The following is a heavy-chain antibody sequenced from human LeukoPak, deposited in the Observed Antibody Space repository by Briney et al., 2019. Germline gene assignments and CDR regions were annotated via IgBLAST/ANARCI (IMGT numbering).Heavy chain of an antibody. D-gene: IGHD3-22*01. J-gene: IGHJ4*02. CDR3: ARDSAYYRFDH. CDR1: GFTLSTSG. V-gene: IGHV3-33*01. Sequence: QPGGSLRLSCAASGFTLSTSGMHWVRQAPGKGLEWVADIWADGNNKYYADSVKGRFTVSRDNSNNMVYLHMSNLRAEDTAVYYCARDSAYYRFDHWGQGTLVTVSS. CDR2: IWADGNNK.